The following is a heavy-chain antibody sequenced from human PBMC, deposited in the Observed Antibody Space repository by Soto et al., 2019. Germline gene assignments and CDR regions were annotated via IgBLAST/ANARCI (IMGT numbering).Heavy chain of an antibody. V-gene: IGHV1-69*19. D-gene: IGHD2-2*01. CDR2: IIPIFGTA. Sequence: QVQLVQSGAEVKKPGSSVKVSCKASGGTFSSYAISWVRQAPGQGLEWMGGIIPIFGTANYAQKFQGRVTITADEYTSRAFMELSSLGSEDTAVYYCARDIVVVPAAIEGYYYYGMDVWGQGTTVTVSS. CDR1: GGTFSSYA. J-gene: IGHJ6*02. CDR3: ARDIVVVPAAIEGYYYYGMDV.